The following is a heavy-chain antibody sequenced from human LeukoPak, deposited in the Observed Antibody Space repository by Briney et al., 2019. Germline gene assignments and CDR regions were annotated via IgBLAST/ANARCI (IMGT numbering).Heavy chain of an antibody. CDR2: ISAYNGNT. Sequence: ASVKVICKASGYTFTSYGTSRVRQAPGQGLEWMGWISAYNGNTNYAQKLQGRVTMTTDTSTSTAYMELRSLRSDDTAVYYCARALGPAARFDPCGQGTLVTVSS. CDR1: GYTFTSYG. D-gene: IGHD2-2*01. V-gene: IGHV1-18*01. CDR3: ARALGPAARFDP. J-gene: IGHJ5*02.